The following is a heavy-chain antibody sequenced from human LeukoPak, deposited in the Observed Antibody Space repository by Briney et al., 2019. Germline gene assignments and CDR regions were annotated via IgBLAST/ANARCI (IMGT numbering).Heavy chain of an antibody. CDR1: GGTFSSHA. D-gene: IGHD2-21*01. Sequence: SVKVSCKASGGTFSSHAISWVRQAPGQGLEWMGGIIPISGTAKYAQKFQGRVTITADESTSTAYMELSSLRSEDTAVYYCARDSSEFRSLIPHWGQGTLVTVSS. J-gene: IGHJ1*01. CDR3: ARDSSEFRSLIPH. CDR2: IIPISGTA. V-gene: IGHV1-69*13.